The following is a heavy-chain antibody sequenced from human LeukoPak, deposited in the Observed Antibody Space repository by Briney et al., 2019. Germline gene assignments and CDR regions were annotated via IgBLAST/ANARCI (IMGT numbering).Heavy chain of an antibody. J-gene: IGHJ3*02. CDR1: GFTASYNY. D-gene: IGHD3-22*01. V-gene: IGHV3-53*01. CDR3: ARANYYEDAFDI. Sequence: PGGSLRLSCAASGFTASYNYMSWVRQAPGKGLEWVSVIYAGGTTYYADSVKGRFTISRDNSKNTLYLQMNSLRAEDTAVYYCARANYYEDAFDIWGQGTMVTVSS. CDR2: IYAGGTT.